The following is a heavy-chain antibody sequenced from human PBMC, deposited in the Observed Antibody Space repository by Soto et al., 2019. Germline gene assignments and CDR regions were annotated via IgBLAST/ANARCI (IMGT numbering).Heavy chain of an antibody. J-gene: IGHJ4*02. CDR3: ARSGGRRRYFDY. Sequence: ASVKVSCKASGYTFTSYGISWVRQAPGQGLEWMGWISAYNAKTNYAQKLQGRVTMTTDTSTTIAYMELRGLRSDDTAVYYCARSGGRRRYFDYWGQGTLVTVSS. V-gene: IGHV1-18*01. CDR2: ISAYNAKT. CDR1: GYTFTSYG. D-gene: IGHD6-19*01.